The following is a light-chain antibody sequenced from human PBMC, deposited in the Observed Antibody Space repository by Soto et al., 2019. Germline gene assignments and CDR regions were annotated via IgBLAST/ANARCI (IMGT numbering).Light chain of an antibody. CDR3: QQRSNWPGT. Sequence: EIVMTQSPATLSVSPGERATLSCRASQSVSSKLAWYQQKPGQAPRLLIYDASNRATGIPARFSGSGSGTDFTLTISSLEPEDFAVYYCQQRSNWPGTFGPGTKVDIK. CDR2: DAS. CDR1: QSVSSK. J-gene: IGKJ3*01. V-gene: IGKV3-11*01.